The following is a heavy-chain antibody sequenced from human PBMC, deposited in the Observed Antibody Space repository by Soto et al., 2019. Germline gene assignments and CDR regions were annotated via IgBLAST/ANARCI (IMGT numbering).Heavy chain of an antibody. Sequence: QVQLQESGPGLVKPSQTLSLTCTVSVGSISSGGYYWRWIRQHPGKGLEWIWYIYYSGSTYYNPSLKRRVTISVDTSKNQFYLKLSSVTAADTAVYYGARESNCSSTSFYRDYWGQGTLVTVSS. CDR2: IYYSGST. CDR3: ARESNCSSTSFYRDY. J-gene: IGHJ4*02. D-gene: IGHD2-2*01. CDR1: VGSISSGGYY. V-gene: IGHV4-31*03.